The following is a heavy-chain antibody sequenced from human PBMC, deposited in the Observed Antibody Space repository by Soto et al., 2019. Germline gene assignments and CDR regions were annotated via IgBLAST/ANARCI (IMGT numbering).Heavy chain of an antibody. V-gene: IGHV3-15*01. CDR1: GFTFSNAW. D-gene: IGHD2-15*01. CDR2: IKSKTDGGTT. J-gene: IGHJ6*03. CDR3: TTVVVAATDDYYYYYMDV. Sequence: GGSLRLSCAASGFTFSNAWMSWVRQAPGKGLEWVGRIKSKTDGGTTDYDAPMKGRFTISRDDSKNTLYLQMNSLKTEDTAVYYCTTVVVAATDDYYYYYMDVWGKGTTVTVSS.